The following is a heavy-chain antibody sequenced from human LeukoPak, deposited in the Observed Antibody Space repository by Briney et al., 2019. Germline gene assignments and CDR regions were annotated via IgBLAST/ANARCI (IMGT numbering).Heavy chain of an antibody. V-gene: IGHV1-69*01. Sequence: AASVKVSCKASGGTFSSYAISWVRQAPGQGLEWMGGIIPIFGTANYTQKFQGRDTITADESTSTAYMELSSLRSEDTAVYYCARDRGYYYDSSGYYPSPFDYWGQGTLVSVSS. D-gene: IGHD3-22*01. J-gene: IGHJ4*02. CDR3: ARDRGYYYDSSGYYPSPFDY. CDR1: GGTFSSYA. CDR2: IIPIFGTA.